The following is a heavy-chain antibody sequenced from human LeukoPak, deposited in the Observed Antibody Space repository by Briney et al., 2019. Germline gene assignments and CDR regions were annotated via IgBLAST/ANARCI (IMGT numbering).Heavy chain of an antibody. D-gene: IGHD6-13*01. CDR3: ARYHLHHSSSWYAIDY. CDR1: GFTFSSYA. Sequence: GGSLRLSCAASGFTFSSYAMHWVRQAPGKGLEWVAVISYDGSNKYYADSVKGRFTISRDNSKNTLYLQMNSLRAEDTAVYYGARYHLHHSSSWYAIDYWGQGTLVTVSS. J-gene: IGHJ4*02. V-gene: IGHV3-30-3*01. CDR2: ISYDGSNK.